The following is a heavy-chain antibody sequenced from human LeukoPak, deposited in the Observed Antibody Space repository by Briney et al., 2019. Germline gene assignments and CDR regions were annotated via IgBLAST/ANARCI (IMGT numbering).Heavy chain of an antibody. D-gene: IGHD4-17*01. CDR3: ARGRDYGDYGILNWFDP. J-gene: IGHJ5*02. CDR1: GGTFSSYA. CDR2: IIPTFGTA. Sequence: SVKVSCKASGGTFSSYAISWVRQAPGQGLEWMGGIIPTFGTANYAQKFQGRVTITADESTSTAYMELSSLRSEDTAVYYCARGRDYGDYGILNWFDPWGQGTLVTVSS. V-gene: IGHV1-69*13.